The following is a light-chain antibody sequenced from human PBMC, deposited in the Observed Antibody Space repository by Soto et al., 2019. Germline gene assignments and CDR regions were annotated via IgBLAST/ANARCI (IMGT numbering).Light chain of an antibody. Sequence: EIVLTQSPDTLSLSPGERATLSCRAAQSIRSLLAWYQHKPGQAPRLLIYGASTRATAIPARFTGSGSGTEFTLTISSLQSEDFAVYYCQQYNNWPITFGPGTRLEIK. CDR1: QSIRSL. J-gene: IGKJ5*01. CDR3: QQYNNWPIT. CDR2: GAS. V-gene: IGKV3-15*01.